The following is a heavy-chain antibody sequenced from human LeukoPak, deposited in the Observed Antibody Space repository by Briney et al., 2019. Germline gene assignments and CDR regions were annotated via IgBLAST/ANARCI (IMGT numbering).Heavy chain of an antibody. V-gene: IGHV3-48*04. D-gene: IGHD3-16*01. J-gene: IGHJ4*02. Sequence: GGSLRLSCAASGFTFSSYSMNWVRQAPGKGLEWVSYISSSSSTIYYADSVKGRFTISRDNAKNSLYVQMNSLRAEDTAVYYCARARFYFDYWGQGILVTVSS. CDR1: GFTFSSYS. CDR2: ISSSSSTI. CDR3: ARARFYFDY.